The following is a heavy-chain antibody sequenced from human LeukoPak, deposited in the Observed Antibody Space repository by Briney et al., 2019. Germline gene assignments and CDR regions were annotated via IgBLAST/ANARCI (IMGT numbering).Heavy chain of an antibody. CDR3: AKDREGGDGSGSYLGYYFDY. V-gene: IGHV3-23*01. CDR2: ISGSGDST. J-gene: IGHJ4*02. Sequence: GGSLRLSCAASGFTFSNYAMRWVRQAPGKGLEWVSGISGSGDSTYYADSVKGRFTISRDNSKNTLYLQMNSLRAEDTAVYYCAKDREGGDGSGSYLGYYFDYWGQGTLVTVSS. D-gene: IGHD3-10*01. CDR1: GFTFSNYA.